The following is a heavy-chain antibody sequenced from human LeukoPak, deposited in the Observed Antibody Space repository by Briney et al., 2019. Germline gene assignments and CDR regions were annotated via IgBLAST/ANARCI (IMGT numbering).Heavy chain of an antibody. J-gene: IGHJ5*02. CDR3: AKDRRGLGAMALEGDWFDP. D-gene: IGHD1-26*01. CDR2: ISGSGGST. CDR1: GFTFSSYA. Sequence: GGSLRLSCAASGFTFSSYAMSWVRQAPGKGLEWVSAISGSGGSTYYADSVKGRFTISRDNSKNTLYLQMNSLRAEDTAVYYCAKDRRGLGAMALEGDWFDPWGQGTLVTVSS. V-gene: IGHV3-23*01.